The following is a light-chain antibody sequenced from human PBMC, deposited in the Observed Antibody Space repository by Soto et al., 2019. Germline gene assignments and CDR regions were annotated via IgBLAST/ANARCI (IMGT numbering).Light chain of an antibody. CDR3: QQYASSPPTVT. J-gene: IGKJ3*01. CDR1: QSVSSRY. V-gene: IGKV3-20*01. Sequence: EIVLTQPPGTLSLSPGERATLSCRASQSVSSRYLAWYQQKPGQAPRLLLFGANRRATGIPDRFSGSGSGTDFTLTISRLEPEDFGVYYCQQYASSPPTVTFGPGTKVDIK. CDR2: GAN.